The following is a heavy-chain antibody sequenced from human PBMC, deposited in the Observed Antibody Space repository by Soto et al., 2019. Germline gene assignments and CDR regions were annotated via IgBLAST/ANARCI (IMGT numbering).Heavy chain of an antibody. CDR1: GVSISSSSW. Sequence: QVQLQQSGPGLVKPSGTLSLTCDVSGVSISSSSWWSWVRQPPGKGLEWVGEIYHSGSTNYNPSLKGRVTISGDKSKNQFSLRLTSVTAADTAVYYCAGGFGSGHYDYWGQGSLVTVSS. D-gene: IGHD3-10*01. V-gene: IGHV4-4*02. CDR2: IYHSGST. J-gene: IGHJ4*02. CDR3: AGGFGSGHYDY.